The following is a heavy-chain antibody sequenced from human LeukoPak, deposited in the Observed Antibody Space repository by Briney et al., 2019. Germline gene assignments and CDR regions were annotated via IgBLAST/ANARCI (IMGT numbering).Heavy chain of an antibody. D-gene: IGHD3-22*01. CDR1: GFNFYDYV. CDR3: ARSRHSFDSTGFPHY. J-gene: IGHJ4*02. V-gene: IGHV3-20*04. Sequence: GGSLRLSCAASGFNFYDYVMSWVRHAPGKGLEWVSGINWNGGSRGYADSVKGRFTISRDNAKNSLYLQMNSLRAEDTALYYCARSRHSFDSTGFPHYWGQGTLVTVSS. CDR2: INWNGGSR.